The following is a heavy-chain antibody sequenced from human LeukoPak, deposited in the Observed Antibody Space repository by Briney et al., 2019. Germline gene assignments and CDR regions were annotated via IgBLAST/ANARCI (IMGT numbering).Heavy chain of an antibody. CDR2: IYYSGCT. D-gene: IGHD3-3*01. J-gene: IGHJ6*03. V-gene: IGHV4-59*01. CDR3: ARDSYYDFWSGYYSSYYYYYMDV. Sequence: SETLSLTCTVSGGSISSYYWSWIRQPPGKGLEWIGYIYYSGCTNYNPSLKSRVTISVDTSKNQFSLKLSSVTAADTAVYYCARDSYYDFWSGYYSSYYYYYMDVWGKGTTVTVSS. CDR1: GGSISSYY.